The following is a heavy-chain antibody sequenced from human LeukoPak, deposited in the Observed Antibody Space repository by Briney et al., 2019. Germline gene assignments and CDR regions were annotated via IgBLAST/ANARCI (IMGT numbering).Heavy chain of an antibody. D-gene: IGHD4-17*01. Sequence: SETLSLTCAVSGGSISSSNWWSWVRQPPGKGLEWIGKIFHSGSTSYNPSLKSRVTISVDKSKNQFSLRLSSVTAADTAVYYCARTGHYGDYKDYWGQGTLVTVSS. CDR2: IFHSGST. CDR1: GGSISSSNW. V-gene: IGHV4-4*02. CDR3: ARTGHYGDYKDY. J-gene: IGHJ4*02.